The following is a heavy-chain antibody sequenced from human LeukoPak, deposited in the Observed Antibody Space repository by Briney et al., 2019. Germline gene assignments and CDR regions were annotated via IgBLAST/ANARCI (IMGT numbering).Heavy chain of an antibody. CDR1: GFIFSSYS. J-gene: IGHJ3*02. V-gene: IGHV3-21*04. CDR3: AKSAGSGAYVQPGFDI. Sequence: GGSLRLSCAASGFIFSSYSMNWVRQAPGKGLEWVSSISWRSTYIYYADSVKGRFTISRDDAKTSLYLQMNTLRAEDTAVYYCAKSAGSGAYVQPGFDIWGQGTMVTVSS. CDR2: ISWRSTYI. D-gene: IGHD6-25*01.